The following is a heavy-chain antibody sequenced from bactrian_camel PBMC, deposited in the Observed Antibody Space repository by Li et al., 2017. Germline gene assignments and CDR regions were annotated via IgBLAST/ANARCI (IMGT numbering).Heavy chain of an antibody. J-gene: IGHJ4*01. V-gene: IGHV3-2*01. CDR3: ATESTWSSYCWVST. D-gene: IGHD2*01. CDR1: GDIVSSYC. Sequence: VQLVESGGGSVQVGGSLRLSCAASGDIVSSYCMGWFRQAPGKGLEWVSSIYSDSSNTYYADSVKGRFTISVDDAGLYLQMNRLLTEDTAMYYCATESTWSSYCWVSTGARGPRSPSP. CDR2: IYSDSSNT.